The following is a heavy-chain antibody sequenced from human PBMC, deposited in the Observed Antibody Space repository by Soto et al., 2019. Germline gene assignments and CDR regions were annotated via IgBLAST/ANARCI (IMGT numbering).Heavy chain of an antibody. CDR3: ARQGSWPYYYYGLDV. D-gene: IGHD1-26*01. CDR2: ISTYNGDT. V-gene: IGHV1-18*01. Sequence: QVQLVQSGPEVRKPGASVKVSCEASGYTFTTSGISWVRQVPGQGLEWMGWISTYNGDTNSAQNFQCRGLMTADTSTGTAYMELMSLKSDDTAVYYCARQGSWPYYYYGLDVWGQGTTVTVSS. CDR1: GYTFTTSG. J-gene: IGHJ6*02.